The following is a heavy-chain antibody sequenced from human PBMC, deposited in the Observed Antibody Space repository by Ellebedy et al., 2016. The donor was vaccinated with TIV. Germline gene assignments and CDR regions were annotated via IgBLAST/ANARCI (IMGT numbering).Heavy chain of an antibody. J-gene: IGHJ4*02. CDR1: GFTFSSYA. D-gene: IGHD3-22*01. CDR2: ISGSGGST. CDR3: ASNGYYSSDY. V-gene: IGHV3-23*01. Sequence: GGSLRLSCAASGFTFSSYAMSWVRQAPGKGLEWVSAISGSGGSTYYADSVKGRFTISRDNSKNTLFLQMNSLRAEDTAVYYCASNGYYSSDYWGQGSLVTVSS.